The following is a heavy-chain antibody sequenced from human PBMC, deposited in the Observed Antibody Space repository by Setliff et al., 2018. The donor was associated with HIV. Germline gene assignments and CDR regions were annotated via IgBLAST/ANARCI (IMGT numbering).Heavy chain of an antibody. D-gene: IGHD6-13*01. Sequence: GASVKVSCKASGYTFTSYDINWVRQATGQGLEWMGWMNPNSGDTGYAQKFQGRVTMTRNTSISTAYMELSSLRSDDTAVYYCARAPRYSSSRIDYWGQGTLVTVSS. CDR3: ARAPRYSSSRIDY. CDR2: MNPNSGDT. V-gene: IGHV1-8*01. CDR1: GYTFTSYD. J-gene: IGHJ4*02.